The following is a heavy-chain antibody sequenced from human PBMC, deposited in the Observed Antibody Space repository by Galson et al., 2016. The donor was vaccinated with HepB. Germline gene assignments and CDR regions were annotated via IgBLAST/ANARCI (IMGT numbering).Heavy chain of an antibody. CDR1: GFTFSSYA. CDR3: ARTMGRGNYATDY. Sequence: SLRLSCAASGFTFSSYAMSWVRQAPGKGLEWVSSISGSAITTYYADSVKGRFTISRDSSTNTLYLHMNSLRAEDTAIYYCARTMGRGNYATDYWGQGTLVTVSS. CDR2: ISGSAITT. D-gene: IGHD4-11*01. J-gene: IGHJ4*02. V-gene: IGHV3-23*01.